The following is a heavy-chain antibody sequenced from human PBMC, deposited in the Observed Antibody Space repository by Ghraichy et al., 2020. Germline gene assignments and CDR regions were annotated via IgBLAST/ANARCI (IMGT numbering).Heavy chain of an antibody. D-gene: IGHD2-2*01. CDR2: INHSGST. CDR1: GGSFSGYY. CDR3: ATVLRPAARVRFDY. V-gene: IGHV4-34*01. J-gene: IGHJ4*02. Sequence: GSLRLSCAVYGGSFSGYYLNWIRQPPGKGLEWIGEINHSGSTNYNPSLKSRVNISVDTSKNQFSLKLSTVTAADTAVYYCATVLRPAARVRFDYWGQGTLVTVSS.